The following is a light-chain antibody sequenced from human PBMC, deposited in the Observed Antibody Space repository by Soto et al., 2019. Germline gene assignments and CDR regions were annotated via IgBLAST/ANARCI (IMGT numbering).Light chain of an antibody. Sequence: DIQMTQSPSTQSASVGDRVTITCRASQSISSWLAWYQQKPGKAPKLLIYKASSLESGVPSRFSGSGSGTEFTLTISSLQPDDFATYYCLQYNSYPGTFGQGTKVEIK. CDR2: KAS. J-gene: IGKJ1*01. V-gene: IGKV1-5*03. CDR3: LQYNSYPGT. CDR1: QSISSW.